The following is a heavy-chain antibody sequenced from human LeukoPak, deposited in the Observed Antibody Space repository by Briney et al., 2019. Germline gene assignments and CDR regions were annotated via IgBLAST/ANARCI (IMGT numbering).Heavy chain of an antibody. D-gene: IGHD3-22*01. Sequence: PSETLSLTRTVSGGSISSSNWWSWVRQPPGKGLEWIGEIYHSGSTNYNPSLKSRVTISVDKSKNQFSLKLSSVTAADTAVYYCASFDSSGITRGNFDYWGQGTLVTVSS. CDR2: IYHSGST. V-gene: IGHV4-4*02. J-gene: IGHJ4*02. CDR1: GGSISSSNW. CDR3: ASFDSSGITRGNFDY.